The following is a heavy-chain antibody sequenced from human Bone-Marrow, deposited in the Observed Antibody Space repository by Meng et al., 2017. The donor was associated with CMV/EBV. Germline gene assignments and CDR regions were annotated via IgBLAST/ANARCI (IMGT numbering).Heavy chain of an antibody. D-gene: IGHD3-3*01. J-gene: IGHJ6*02. CDR3: ARGRGFFWSDGMDV. Sequence: GSLRLSCAVYGGSFSGYYWSWIRQPPGKGLEWIGEINYSGSTNYNPSLKSRVTISVDTSKNQFSLKLSSVTAADTAVYYCARGRGFFWSDGMDVWGQGTLVTVSS. CDR1: GGSFSGYY. V-gene: IGHV4-34*01. CDR2: INYSGST.